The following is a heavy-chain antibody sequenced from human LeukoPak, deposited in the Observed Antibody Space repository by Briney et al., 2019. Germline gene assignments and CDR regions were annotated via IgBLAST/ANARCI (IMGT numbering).Heavy chain of an antibody. CDR1: GFTFSSYA. V-gene: IGHV3-30*04. J-gene: IGHJ3*02. CDR3: ASGYSYSAFDI. CDR2: ISYDGSNK. Sequence: PGGSLRLSCAASGFTFSSYAMHWVRQAPGKGLEWVAVISYDGSNKYYADSVKGRFTISRDNSKNTLYLQMNSLRAEDTAVYYRASGYSYSAFDIWGQGTMVTVSS. D-gene: IGHD5-18*01.